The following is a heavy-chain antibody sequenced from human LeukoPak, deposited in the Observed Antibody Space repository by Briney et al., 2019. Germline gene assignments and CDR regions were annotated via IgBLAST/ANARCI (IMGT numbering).Heavy chain of an antibody. D-gene: IGHD6-19*01. CDR2: ISYDGSNK. V-gene: IGHV3-30*04. J-gene: IGHJ4*02. CDR3: ARDTGMGYSSGPFDY. CDR1: GFTFRNYA. Sequence: GRSLRLSCAASGFTFRNYAMHWVRQAPGKGLEWVAVISYDGSNKYYADSVKGRFTISRDNSKNTLYLQMNSLRAEDTAVYYCARDTGMGYSSGPFDYWGQGTLVTVSS.